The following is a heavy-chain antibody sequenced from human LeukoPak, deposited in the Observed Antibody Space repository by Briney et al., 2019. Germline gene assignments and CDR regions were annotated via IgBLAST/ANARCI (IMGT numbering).Heavy chain of an antibody. CDR1: EFTFSIYS. CDR3: AKDSYDSSGYYPDQ. Sequence: GGSLRLACAAAEFTFSIYSMSWVRQAPGEGLEWVSLISTSGDSTYYADSVKGRFTISRDNSKNTLYLQMNSLMTEDTAVYYCAKDSYDSSGYYPDQWGPGTLVTVSS. V-gene: IGHV3-23*01. CDR2: ISTSGDST. D-gene: IGHD3-22*01. J-gene: IGHJ4*02.